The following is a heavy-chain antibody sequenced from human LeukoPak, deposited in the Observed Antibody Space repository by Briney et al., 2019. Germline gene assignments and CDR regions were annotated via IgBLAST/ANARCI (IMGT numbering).Heavy chain of an antibody. CDR1: GGSFSGYY. CDR2: INHSGST. D-gene: IGHD6-19*01. V-gene: IGHV4-34*01. J-gene: IGHJ4*02. Sequence: PSETLSLTCAVYGGSFSGYYWSWIRQPPGKGLEWIGEINHSGSTNYNPSLKSRVTISVDTSKNQFSLKLSSVTAADTAVYYCASYSGGWYSNYWGQGTLVTVSS. CDR3: ASYSGGWYSNY.